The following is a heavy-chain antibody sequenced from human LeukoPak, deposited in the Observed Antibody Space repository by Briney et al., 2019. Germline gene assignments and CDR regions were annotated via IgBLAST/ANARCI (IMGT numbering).Heavy chain of an antibody. V-gene: IGHV3-23*01. D-gene: IGHD5-24*01. Sequence: TGGSLRLSCVGTGFSFSSFSTNWVRQAPGKGLEWVATISGSGTYYLDSVKGRFTISRDDSKSTVYLQMNSLRADDTALYYCAKVHGDRLFDVWGQGTLVTVSS. CDR2: ISGSGT. CDR1: GFSFSSFS. CDR3: AKVHGDRLFDV. J-gene: IGHJ4*02.